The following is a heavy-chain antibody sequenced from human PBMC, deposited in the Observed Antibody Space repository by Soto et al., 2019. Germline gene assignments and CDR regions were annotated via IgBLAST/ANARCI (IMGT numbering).Heavy chain of an antibody. J-gene: IGHJ4*02. Sequence: PSETLSLTCAVSGGSISSGGYSWSWIRQPPGKGLEWIGYIYHSGSTYYNPSLKSRVTISVDRSKNQFSLKLSSVTAADTAVYYCARVITIFGVASFDYWGRGTLVTVS. D-gene: IGHD3-3*01. CDR3: ARVITIFGVASFDY. CDR1: GGSISSGGYS. CDR2: IYHSGST. V-gene: IGHV4-30-2*01.